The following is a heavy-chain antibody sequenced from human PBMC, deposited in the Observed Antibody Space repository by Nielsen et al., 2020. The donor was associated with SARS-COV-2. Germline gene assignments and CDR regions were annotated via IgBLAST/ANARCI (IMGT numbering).Heavy chain of an antibody. D-gene: IGHD6-19*01. V-gene: IGHV4-39*01. Sequence: SETLSLTCTVSGGSISGGSYYWGWIRQPPVKGLEWIGSIYDSERSYYNPSLKSRVTMFVDTSRNQFSLKLSSVTAADTALYYCASRPLYSSGWFDYWGRGTLVTVSS. CDR2: IYDSERS. J-gene: IGHJ4*02. CDR3: ASRPLYSSGWFDY. CDR1: GGSISGGSYY.